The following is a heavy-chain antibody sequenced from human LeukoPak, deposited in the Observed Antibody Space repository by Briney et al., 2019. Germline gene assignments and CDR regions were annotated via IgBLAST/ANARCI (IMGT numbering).Heavy chain of an antibody. J-gene: IGHJ4*02. Sequence: GGSLRLSCAASGFTFSIYTMSWVRQTPGKRLEWVSAISSSGRSTYYADSVKGRFTISRDISTNTLYLQMNSLRAEDTAVYYCARNEYSFSWYYFDYWGQGTLVTVSS. CDR2: ISSSGRST. D-gene: IGHD6-13*01. V-gene: IGHV3-23*01. CDR1: GFTFSIYT. CDR3: ARNEYSFSWYYFDY.